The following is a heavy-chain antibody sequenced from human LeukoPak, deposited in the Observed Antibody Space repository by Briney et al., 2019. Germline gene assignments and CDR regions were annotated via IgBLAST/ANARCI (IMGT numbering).Heavy chain of an antibody. CDR3: ARHSTASGYLNYFDY. V-gene: IGHV4-59*08. CDR1: GGSISSHY. D-gene: IGHD1-1*01. J-gene: IGHJ4*02. Sequence: SETLSLTCTVSGGSISSHYWSWIRQPPGKGLEWIGYIYYSGSTNYNPSLKSRVTISVDTSKNQFSLKLSSVTAADTAVYYCARHSTASGYLNYFDYWGQGTLVTVSS. CDR2: IYYSGST.